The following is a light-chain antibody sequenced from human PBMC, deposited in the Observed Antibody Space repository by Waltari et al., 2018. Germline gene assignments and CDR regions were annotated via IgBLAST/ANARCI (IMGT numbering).Light chain of an antibody. CDR3: HQSNAFPLT. Sequence: EIVLTQFADFRSVAQRETVTITCWASQSIGDSLHWYQQKPDQSPKLLIKYASQSISGVPSKFSGSGSGTDFTLSINSLEAEDAAAYYCHQSNAFPLTFGGGTKVEIK. J-gene: IGKJ4*01. V-gene: IGKV6D-21*02. CDR2: YAS. CDR1: QSIGDS.